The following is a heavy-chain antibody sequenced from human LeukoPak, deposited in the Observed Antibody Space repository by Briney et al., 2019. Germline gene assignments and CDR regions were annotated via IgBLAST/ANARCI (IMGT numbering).Heavy chain of an antibody. CDR3: ARDRVSGNPHSFDY. CDR2: IIPILGIA. Sequence: SVKVSCKASGGTFSSYTISWLRQAPGQGLEWMGRIIPILGIANYAQKFQGRVTITADKSTSTAYMELSSLRSEDTAVYYCARDRVSGNPHSFDYWGQGTLVTVSS. V-gene: IGHV1-69*04. J-gene: IGHJ4*02. D-gene: IGHD1-26*01. CDR1: GGTFSSYT.